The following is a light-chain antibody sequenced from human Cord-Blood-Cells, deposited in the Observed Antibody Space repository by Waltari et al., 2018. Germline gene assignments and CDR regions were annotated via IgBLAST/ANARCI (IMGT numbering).Light chain of an antibody. CDR1: ALPKQY. V-gene: IGLV3-25*03. CDR2: KDS. CDR3: QSADSSGTYRV. Sequence: SYELTQPPSVSVSPGQTARITCSGDALPKQYAYWYQQKPGQAPVLGIYKDSERPSGIRERFSGSSSGTTVTLTISGVQAEDEADYYCQSADSSGTYRVFGGGTKLTVL. J-gene: IGLJ3*02.